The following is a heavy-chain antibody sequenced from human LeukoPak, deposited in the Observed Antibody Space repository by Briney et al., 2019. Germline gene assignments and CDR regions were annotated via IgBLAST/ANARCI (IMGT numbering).Heavy chain of an antibody. J-gene: IGHJ6*04. CDR1: GGSMTGTTYY. V-gene: IGHV4-39*01. CDR2: VYYSGST. CDR3: ARRRGDV. Sequence: SESLSLTCSVSGGSMTGTTYYWAWLRQPPGKGLEWIGSVYYSGSTSYSPSLKSRVTISVDTSKNQFSLKLSSVTAADTAVYYCARRRGDVWGKGTTVTVSS.